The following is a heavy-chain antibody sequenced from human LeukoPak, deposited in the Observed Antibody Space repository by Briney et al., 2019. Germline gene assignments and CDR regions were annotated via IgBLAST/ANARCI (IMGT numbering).Heavy chain of an antibody. V-gene: IGHV1-69*04. D-gene: IGHD6-13*01. CDR3: AKDSIAAAGPDY. CDR2: IIPILGIA. Sequence: SVKVSCKASGGTFSSYAISWVRQAPGQGLEWMGRIIPILGIANYAQKSQGRVTITADKSTSTAYMELSSLRSEDTAVYYCAKDSIAAAGPDYWGQGTLVTVSS. J-gene: IGHJ4*02. CDR1: GGTFSSYA.